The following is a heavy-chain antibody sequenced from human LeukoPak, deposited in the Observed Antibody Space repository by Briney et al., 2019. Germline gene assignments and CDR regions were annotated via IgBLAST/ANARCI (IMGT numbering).Heavy chain of an antibody. CDR1: GFAFSGYA. J-gene: IGHJ4*02. CDR3: AKETYYYGSASYYSDH. V-gene: IGHV3-23*01. CDR2: ISGSGGST. D-gene: IGHD3-10*01. Sequence: GGSLRLSCTDSGFAFSGYAMSWVRQAPGKGLEWVSAISGSGGSTYYADSVKGRFTISRDNSKNTLYLQMNSLRAEDTAVYYCAKETYYYGSASYYSDHWGQGTLVTVSS.